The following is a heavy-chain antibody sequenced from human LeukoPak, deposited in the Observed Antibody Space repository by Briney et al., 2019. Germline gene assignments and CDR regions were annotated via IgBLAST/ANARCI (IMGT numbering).Heavy chain of an antibody. CDR3: ARDAADDYLTPDNWFDP. J-gene: IGHJ5*02. D-gene: IGHD4-11*01. CDR2: ISAYNGNT. Sequence: ASVKVSCKASGYTFTSYGISWVRQAPGQGLEWMGCISAYNGNTHYAQKLQGRVTMTTDTSTSTAYMELRSLRSDDTAVYYCARDAADDYLTPDNWFDPWGQGTLVTVSS. CDR1: GYTFTSYG. V-gene: IGHV1-18*01.